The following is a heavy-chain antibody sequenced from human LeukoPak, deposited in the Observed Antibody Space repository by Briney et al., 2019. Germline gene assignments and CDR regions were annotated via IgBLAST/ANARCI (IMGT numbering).Heavy chain of an antibody. V-gene: IGHV3-48*03. CDR1: GFTFSSYE. CDR2: ISSSGSTT. CDR3: ASTLGYCSGGSCYPIYYYYMDV. D-gene: IGHD2-15*01. J-gene: IGHJ6*03. Sequence: GGSLRLSCAASGFTFSSYEMNWVRQAPGKGLEWVSYISSSGSTTYYADSVKGRFTISRDNSKNTLYLQMNSLRAEDTAVYYCASTLGYCSGGSCYPIYYYYMDVWGKGTTVTVSS.